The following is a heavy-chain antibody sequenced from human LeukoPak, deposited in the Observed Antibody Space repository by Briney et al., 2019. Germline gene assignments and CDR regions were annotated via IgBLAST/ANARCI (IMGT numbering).Heavy chain of an antibody. CDR3: ARCWRVGWGKGRGTYYYSMDV. CDR1: GYNFTNYW. V-gene: IGHV5-51*01. J-gene: IGHJ6*02. CDR2: ISSGDSET. Sequence: GESLKISCKGSGYNFTNYWIGWVRQMPGKGMEWMGFISSGDSETTYSPSFQGQVTFSADKSISTAYLQWGSLKASDTGIYYCARCWRVGWGKGRGTYYYSMDVWGQGTTVIVSS. D-gene: IGHD3-16*01.